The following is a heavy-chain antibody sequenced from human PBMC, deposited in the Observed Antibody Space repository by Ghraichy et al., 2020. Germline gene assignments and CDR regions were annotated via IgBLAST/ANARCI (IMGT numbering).Heavy chain of an antibody. V-gene: IGHV3-48*02. D-gene: IGHD6-13*01. CDR3: ARDRPLRAAAGTSYYYYGMDV. Sequence: SCAASGFTFSSYSMNWVRQAPGKGLEWVSYISSSSSTIYYADSVKGRFTISRDNAKNSLYLQMNSLRDEDTAVYYCARDRPLRAAAGTSYYYYGMDVWGQGTTVTVSS. J-gene: IGHJ6*02. CDR2: ISSSSSTI. CDR1: GFTFSSYS.